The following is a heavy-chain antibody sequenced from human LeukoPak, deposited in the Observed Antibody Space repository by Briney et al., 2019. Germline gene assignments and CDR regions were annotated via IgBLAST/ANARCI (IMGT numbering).Heavy chain of an antibody. V-gene: IGHV3-23*01. CDR2: ISGSGGST. J-gene: IGHJ4*02. CDR1: GLTFRSST. D-gene: IGHD1-26*01. Sequence: GGSLRLSCAASGLTFRSSTMSWVRQAPGKGLEWVSAISGSGGSTYYADSVKGRFTISRDNSKNTLYLQMNSLRAEDTAVYYCAKGARVEVGATTTCLDYWGQGTLVTVSS. CDR3: AKGARVEVGATTTCLDY.